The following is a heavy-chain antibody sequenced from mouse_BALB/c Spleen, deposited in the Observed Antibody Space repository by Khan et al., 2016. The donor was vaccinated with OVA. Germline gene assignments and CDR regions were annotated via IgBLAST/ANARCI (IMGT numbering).Heavy chain of an antibody. Sequence: MQLEESGPGLVAPSQSLSITCTISGFSLTSYGVHWVRQPPGKGLEWLGVIWAAVSTNYNSALKSRLSISNDNSKSQVFLKMKSLQTDDTAMYYCYSLEDIGGQGTTLTVAS. CDR1: GFSLTSYG. J-gene: IGHJ2*01. V-gene: IGHV2-6*01. D-gene: IGHD1-3*01. CDR2: IWAAVST. CDR3: YSLEDI.